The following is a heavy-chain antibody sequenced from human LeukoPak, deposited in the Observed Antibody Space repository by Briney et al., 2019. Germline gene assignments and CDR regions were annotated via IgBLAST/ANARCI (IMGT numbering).Heavy chain of an antibody. D-gene: IGHD3-9*01. CDR3: AKEGDILTGYYLRAFDI. V-gene: IGHV3-9*01. Sequence: GGSLRLSCAASGFTFDDYAMHWVRQAPGKGLEWVSGISWNSGSIGYADSVKGRFTISRDNAKNSLYLQMNSLRAEDTALYYCAKEGDILTGYYLRAFDIWGQGTMVTVSS. CDR1: GFTFDDYA. J-gene: IGHJ3*02. CDR2: ISWNSGSI.